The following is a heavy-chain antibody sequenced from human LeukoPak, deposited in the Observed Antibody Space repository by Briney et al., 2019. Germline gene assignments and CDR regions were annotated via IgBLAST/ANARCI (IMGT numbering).Heavy chain of an antibody. CDR3: ASDSSGWYASNY. J-gene: IGHJ4*02. CDR2: ISGSGGST. V-gene: IGHV3-23*01. CDR1: GFTFSSYA. D-gene: IGHD6-19*01. Sequence: PGGSLRLSCAASGFTFSSYAMSWVRQAPGKGLEWVSAISGSGGSTYYADSVKGRFTIFRDNSKNTLYLQMNSLRAEDTAVYYCASDSSGWYASNYWGQGTLVTVSS.